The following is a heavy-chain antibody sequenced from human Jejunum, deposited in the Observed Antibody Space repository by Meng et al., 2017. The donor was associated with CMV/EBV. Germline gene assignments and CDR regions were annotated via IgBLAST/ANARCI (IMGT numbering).Heavy chain of an antibody. D-gene: IGHD5-24*01. CDR3: SRGADAYKSGRS. V-gene: IGHV4-34*01. CDR2: IHPSGST. J-gene: IGHJ5*02. Sequence: QGQLQQWGAGLLKPSETLSLTCGVYGGSFSNYYWSWIRQSPGKGLEWIGEIHPSGSTYYNPSLNSRVTMSVDTSKNQFSLNLRSETAADTAVYYCSRGADAYKSGRSWGQGTLVTVSS. CDR1: GGSFSNYY.